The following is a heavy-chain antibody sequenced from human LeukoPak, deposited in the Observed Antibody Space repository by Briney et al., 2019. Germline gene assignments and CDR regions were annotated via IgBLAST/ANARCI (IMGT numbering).Heavy chain of an antibody. J-gene: IGHJ4*02. Sequence: GGSLRLSCAASGFTVSSNYMSWVRQAPGKGLECVSVIYSGGSTYYADSVKGRFTISRDNSKNTLYLQMNSLRAEDTAVYYCARDVYSSGWYLPYYWGQGTLVTVSS. CDR2: IYSGGST. V-gene: IGHV3-53*01. D-gene: IGHD6-19*01. CDR3: ARDVYSSGWYLPYY. CDR1: GFTVSSNY.